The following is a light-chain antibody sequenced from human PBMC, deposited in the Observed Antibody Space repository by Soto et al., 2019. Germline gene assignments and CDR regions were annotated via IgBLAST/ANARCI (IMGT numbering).Light chain of an antibody. V-gene: IGKV1-39*01. J-gene: IGKJ1*01. CDR2: TKS. CDR3: QKSYTTPWT. CDR1: QSISYY. Sequence: DIQMTQSPSSLSASLGDSVTITCRASQSISYYLNWYQQKTGRAPRLLIYTKSSLQSGVPSKLSGSASGTDLNLTISSLQPEDFATYYCQKSYTTPWTCGQGTKVDIK.